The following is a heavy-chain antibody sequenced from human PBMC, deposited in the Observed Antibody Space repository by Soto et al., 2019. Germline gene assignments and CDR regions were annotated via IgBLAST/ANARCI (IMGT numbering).Heavy chain of an antibody. CDR3: ARELPQRQGRNMDV. V-gene: IGHV4-31*03. D-gene: IGHD1-1*01. Sequence: TSETLSLTCTVSGDSVTSGGYYWTWIRHRPGEGLEWFGYINHRGSLYYNPSLKSRVSMSVDTSKNQFSLNLSSVTAADTAVYYCARELPQRQGRNMDVWGQGTTVTVSS. CDR2: INHRGSL. J-gene: IGHJ6*02. CDR1: GDSVTSGGYY.